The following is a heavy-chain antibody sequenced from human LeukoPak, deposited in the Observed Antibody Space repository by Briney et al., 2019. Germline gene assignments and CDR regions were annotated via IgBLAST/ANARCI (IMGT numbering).Heavy chain of an antibody. Sequence: SETLSLTCAVYGGSFSGYYWSRIRQPPGKGLEWIGEINHSGSTNYNPSLKSRVTISVDKSKNQFPLKLSSVTAADTAVYYCARRRYCSSTRCYPFDYWGQGTLVTVS. CDR3: ARRRYCSSTRCYPFDY. CDR1: GGSFSGYY. CDR2: INHSGST. V-gene: IGHV4-34*01. D-gene: IGHD2-2*01. J-gene: IGHJ4*02.